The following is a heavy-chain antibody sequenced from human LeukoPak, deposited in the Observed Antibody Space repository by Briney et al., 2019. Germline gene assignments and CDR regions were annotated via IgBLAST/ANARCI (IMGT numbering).Heavy chain of an antibody. J-gene: IGHJ5*02. V-gene: IGHV4-39*01. CDR3: ARLRYDSSGYYWFAP. Sequence: PSETLSLTCTVSGGSISSSNYYWSWLRQPPGKGLEWIGSIYYSGSTYDNPSLKSRVTISVDTSKNQLSLNLNSVTAAGTAVYYCARLRYDSSGYYWFAPWGQGTLVTVSS. CDR2: IYYSGST. CDR1: GGSISSSNYY. D-gene: IGHD3-22*01.